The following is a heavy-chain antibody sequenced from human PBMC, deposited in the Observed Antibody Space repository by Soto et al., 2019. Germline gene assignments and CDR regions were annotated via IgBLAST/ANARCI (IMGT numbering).Heavy chain of an antibody. Sequence: GGSLRLSCAASGFTFSSYSMNWVRQAPGKGLEWVSSISSSSSYIYYADSVKGRFTISRDNAKNSLYLQMNSLRAEDTAVYYCARDEGDIVLVPAALMDVWGQGTTVTVSS. J-gene: IGHJ6*02. D-gene: IGHD2-2*01. CDR2: ISSSSSYI. CDR3: ARDEGDIVLVPAALMDV. V-gene: IGHV3-21*01. CDR1: GFTFSSYS.